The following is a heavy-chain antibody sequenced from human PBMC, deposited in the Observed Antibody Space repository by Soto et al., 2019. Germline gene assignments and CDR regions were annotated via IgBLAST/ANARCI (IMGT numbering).Heavy chain of an antibody. Sequence: QVQLVQSGSEGRNPGSSGKGAGKAPGVTCTSYAISWLGQALGQGLEGMGGIIPIFGTANYAQKFQGRVTITADESTSTAYMELSSLRSEDTAVYYCARADYYDSSDSRPDYWCQGTLVTVSS. CDR1: GVTCTSYA. V-gene: IGHV1-69*01. J-gene: IGHJ4*02. CDR3: ARADYYDSSDSRPDY. D-gene: IGHD3-22*01. CDR2: IIPIFGTA.